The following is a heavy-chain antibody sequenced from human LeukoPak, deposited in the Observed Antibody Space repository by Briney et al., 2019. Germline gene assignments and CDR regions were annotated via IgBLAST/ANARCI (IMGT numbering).Heavy chain of an antibody. D-gene: IGHD2-2*02. V-gene: IGHV1-2*02. CDR3: ARGGVRCSSTSCYKFDY. CDR1: AYTFTGYY. CDR2: INPNSGGT. J-gene: IGHJ4*02. Sequence: ASVKVSCKASAYTFTGYYMHWVRQAPGQGLEWMGWINPNSGGTNYAQKFQGRVTMTRDTSISTAYMELSRLRSDDTAVYYCARGGVRCSSTSCYKFDYWGQGTLVTVSS.